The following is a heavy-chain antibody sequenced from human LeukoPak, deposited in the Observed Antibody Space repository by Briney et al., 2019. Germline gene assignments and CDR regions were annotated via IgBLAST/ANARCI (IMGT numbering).Heavy chain of an antibody. V-gene: IGHV3-43*02. Sequence: SGGSLRLSCAASGFTFDDYALHWVRQAPGKGLDWVSLISGDGGGTYYADSVKGRFTISRDNSKNSLYLQMNSPRTEDTALYYCAKDIGTVSGGYWGWGQGTLVTVSS. CDR1: GFTFDDYA. CDR2: ISGDGGGT. D-gene: IGHD1-26*01. CDR3: AKDIGTVSGGYWG. J-gene: IGHJ4*02.